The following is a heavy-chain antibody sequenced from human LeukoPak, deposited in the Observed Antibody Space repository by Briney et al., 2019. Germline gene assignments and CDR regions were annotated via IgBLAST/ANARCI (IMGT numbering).Heavy chain of an antibody. D-gene: IGHD3-22*01. CDR3: ANQNHYDSSGYYRY. CDR2: IGGSGGST. CDR1: GFTFSTYA. J-gene: IGHJ4*02. Sequence: PGGSLRLSCAASGFTFSTYAMNWVRQAPGKGLEWVSAIGGSGGSTYYADSVKGRFTISRDNSKNTLYLQMNSLRAEDTAVYYCANQNHYDSSGYYRYWGQGTLVTVSS. V-gene: IGHV3-23*01.